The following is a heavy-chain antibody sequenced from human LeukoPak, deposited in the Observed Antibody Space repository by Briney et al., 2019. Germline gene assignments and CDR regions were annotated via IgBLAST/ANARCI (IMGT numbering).Heavy chain of an antibody. V-gene: IGHV1-2*02. J-gene: IGHJ4*02. CDR1: GYTFTGYY. CDR3: ARDGVNYVWGRTLGY. CDR2: INPNSGGT. Sequence: ASVKVSCKASGYTFTGYYMHWVRQAPGQGLEWMGWINPNSGGTNYAQKFQGRVTMTRDMSTSTVYMELSRLRSDDTAVYYCARDGVNYVWGRTLGYWGQGTLVTVSS. D-gene: IGHD3-16*01.